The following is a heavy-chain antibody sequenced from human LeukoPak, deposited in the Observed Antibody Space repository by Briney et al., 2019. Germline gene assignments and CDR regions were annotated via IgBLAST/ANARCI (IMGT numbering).Heavy chain of an antibody. J-gene: IGHJ3*01. V-gene: IGHV3-74*01. D-gene: IGHD5-24*01. CDR3: ARARWLTDGFDV. Sequence: PGGSPRLSCAASKFTLSDYWIFWVRQRPGKGLVWVSRINSDGSSTSHADSVKGRFTISRDSAKNTVYLQMSSLRGEDTAVYYCARARWLTDGFDVWGTRTTVAVSP. CDR1: KFTLSDYW. CDR2: INSDGSST.